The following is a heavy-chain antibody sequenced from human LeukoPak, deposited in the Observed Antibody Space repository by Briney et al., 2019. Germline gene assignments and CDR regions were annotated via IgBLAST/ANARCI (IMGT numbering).Heavy chain of an antibody. Sequence: PGGSLRLSCVVSGFTLSQYWMTWVRQAPGKGLEWVANIKQGGNEIHYVESVKGRFTIPRDNAKNSLYLQMNSLRAEDTAIYYCARGSSAAAESYFDSWGQGTLVTVSS. CDR3: ARGSSAAAESYFDS. CDR1: GFTLSQYW. CDR2: IKQGGNEI. D-gene: IGHD6-25*01. J-gene: IGHJ4*02. V-gene: IGHV3-7*01.